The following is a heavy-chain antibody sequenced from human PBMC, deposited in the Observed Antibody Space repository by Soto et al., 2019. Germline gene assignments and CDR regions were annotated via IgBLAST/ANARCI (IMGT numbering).Heavy chain of an antibody. V-gene: IGHV3-11*01. Sequence: GGSLRLSCAASGFTFSDYYMSWIRQAPGKGLEWVSYISTSGSTINYADSVKGRFTISRDNAKNSLYLQMNSLRAEDTAVYYCARDYHDFWSGYYREYYYGMDVWGQGTTVTVSS. J-gene: IGHJ6*02. CDR3: ARDYHDFWSGYYREYYYGMDV. CDR1: GFTFSDYY. D-gene: IGHD3-3*01. CDR2: ISTSGSTI.